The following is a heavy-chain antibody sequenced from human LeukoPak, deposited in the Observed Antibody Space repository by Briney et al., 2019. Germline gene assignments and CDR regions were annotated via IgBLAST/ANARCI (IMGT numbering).Heavy chain of an antibody. CDR2: IKQDGSEK. D-gene: IGHD3-10*01. J-gene: IGHJ4*02. V-gene: IGHV3-7*01. CDR3: ANTYYYGSGSQY. Sequence: GASLRLSCAASGFTFTTYAMSWVRQAPGKGLEWVANIKQDGSEKYYVDSVKGRFTISRDNAKNSLYLQMNSLRAEDTAVYYCANTYYYGSGSQYWGQGTLVTVSS. CDR1: GFTFTTYA.